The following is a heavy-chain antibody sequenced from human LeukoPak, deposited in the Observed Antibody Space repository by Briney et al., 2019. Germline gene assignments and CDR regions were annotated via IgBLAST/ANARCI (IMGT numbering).Heavy chain of an antibody. V-gene: IGHV3-9*01. D-gene: IGHD3-16*01. CDR2: ISWNGGSI. CDR3: ARGSFGGGLSFDY. J-gene: IGHJ4*02. CDR1: GFTFDDYA. Sequence: PGGSLRLSCAASGFTFDDYAMHWVRQAPGKGLEWVSGISWNGGSIGYADSVKGRFTISRDNAKDSLSLQMNSLRVEDTALYYCARGSFGGGLSFDYWSQGTLVTVSS.